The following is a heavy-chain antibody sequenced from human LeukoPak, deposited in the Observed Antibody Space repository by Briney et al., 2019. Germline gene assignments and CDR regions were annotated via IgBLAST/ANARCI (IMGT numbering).Heavy chain of an antibody. Sequence: PGGSLRLSCAASGFTFSSYSMNWVRQAPGKGLEWVSSISSSSSYIYYADSVKGRFTISRDNAKNSLYLQMNSLRAEDTAVYYCARDFALSTESYVVAATVDYWGQGTLVTVSS. CDR2: ISSSSSYI. CDR3: ARDFALSTESYVVAATVDY. V-gene: IGHV3-21*01. D-gene: IGHD2-15*01. CDR1: GFTFSSYS. J-gene: IGHJ4*02.